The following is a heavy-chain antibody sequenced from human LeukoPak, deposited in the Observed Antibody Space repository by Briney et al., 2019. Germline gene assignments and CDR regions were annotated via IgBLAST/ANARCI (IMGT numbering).Heavy chain of an antibody. CDR2: IYYSGST. D-gene: IGHD1-26*01. CDR1: GYSISSGYY. Sequence: SETLSLTCTVSGYSISSGYYWGWIRQPPGKGLEWIGYIYYSGSTNYNPSLKSRVTISVDTSKNQFSLKLSSVTAADTAVYYCARGGSYLYYYHYMDVWGKGTTVTVSS. J-gene: IGHJ6*03. CDR3: ARGGSYLYYYHYMDV. V-gene: IGHV4-61*01.